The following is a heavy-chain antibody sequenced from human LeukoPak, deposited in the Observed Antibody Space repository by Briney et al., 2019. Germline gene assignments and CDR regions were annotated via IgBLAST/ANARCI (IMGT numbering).Heavy chain of an antibody. Sequence: GGSLTLSCAASGYTFSGSDMHWVRRDSAKGREGVIRIRSKSDSNANTSAASVRGRFTISRDDSKNTAYQQRNSLKTEDTAVYYWTRPQERRGSYYYMDVWGKGTTVTISS. J-gene: IGHJ6*03. CDR2: IRSKSDSNAN. CDR1: GYTFSGSD. CDR3: TRPQERRGSYYYMDV. V-gene: IGHV3-73*01. D-gene: IGHD3-10*01.